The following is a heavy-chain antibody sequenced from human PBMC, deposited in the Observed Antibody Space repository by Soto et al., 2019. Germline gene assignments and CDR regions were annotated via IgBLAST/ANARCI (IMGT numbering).Heavy chain of an antibody. CDR1: GFTFSSYA. V-gene: IGHV3-30-3*01. Sequence: GGSLRLSCAASGFTFSSYAMHWVRQAPGKGLEWVAVISYDGSNKYYADSVKGRFTISRDNSKNTLYLQMNSLRAEDTAVYYCACGPFLMIVLRGYFQHWGQGTLVTVSS. D-gene: IGHD3-22*01. J-gene: IGHJ1*01. CDR2: ISYDGSNK. CDR3: ACGPFLMIVLRGYFQH.